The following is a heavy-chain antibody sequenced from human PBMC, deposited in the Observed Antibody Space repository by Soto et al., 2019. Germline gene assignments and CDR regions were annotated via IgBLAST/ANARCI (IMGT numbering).Heavy chain of an antibody. CDR2: ISYDGSST. Sequence: PGGSLRLSCVASGFTFSTNGMHWVRQAPGKGLEWVAMISYDGSSTYYADSVKGRFTSSRDNSKNTVYLQMNSLRAEDTAVYYCATSGSKPRFDFWGQGTLVTVSS. J-gene: IGHJ4*02. D-gene: IGHD1-26*01. CDR1: GFTFSTNG. V-gene: IGHV3-30*03. CDR3: ATSGSKPRFDF.